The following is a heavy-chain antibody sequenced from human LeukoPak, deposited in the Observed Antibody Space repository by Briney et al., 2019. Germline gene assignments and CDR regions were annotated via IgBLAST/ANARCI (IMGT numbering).Heavy chain of an antibody. CDR3: ARDHRNSRNTGNPYPDY. Sequence: GGSLRLSCAASGFTFSSYAMSWVRQAPGKGLEWVSAISGSGGSTYYADSVKGRFTISRDNFRNTVDLQMDSLRVDDSAVYYCARDHRNSRNTGNPYPDYWGQGTLVTVSS. CDR1: GFTFSSYA. V-gene: IGHV3-23*01. J-gene: IGHJ4*02. CDR2: ISGSGGST. D-gene: IGHD1-14*01.